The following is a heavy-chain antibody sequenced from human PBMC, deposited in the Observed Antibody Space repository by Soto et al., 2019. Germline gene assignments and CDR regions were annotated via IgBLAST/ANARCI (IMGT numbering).Heavy chain of an antibody. J-gene: IGHJ4*02. CDR3: ARSDGHGSGNPLNY. D-gene: IGHD3-10*01. Sequence: SQTLSLTCAISGDSVSSNSAAWNWIRQSPSRGLEWLGRTFYTSKWYTDYAVSVKSRITINADTSKNQFSLQLNPVTPEDTAVYYCARSDGHGSGNPLNYWDQGTLVTVSS. CDR1: GDSVSSNSAA. V-gene: IGHV6-1*01. CDR2: TFYTSKWYT.